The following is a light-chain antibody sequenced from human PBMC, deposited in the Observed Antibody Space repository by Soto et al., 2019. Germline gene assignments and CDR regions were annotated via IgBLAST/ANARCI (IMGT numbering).Light chain of an antibody. CDR1: SSDVGGYNY. Sequence: ALTQPASVSGSPGQSITISCTGTSSDVGGYNYVPWYQQHPGKAPKLMIYEVSNRPSGVSNRFSGSKSGNTASLTISGLQAEDEADYYCSSYTSSSTLVFGTGTKVTVL. CDR3: SSYTSSSTLV. CDR2: EVS. V-gene: IGLV2-14*01. J-gene: IGLJ1*01.